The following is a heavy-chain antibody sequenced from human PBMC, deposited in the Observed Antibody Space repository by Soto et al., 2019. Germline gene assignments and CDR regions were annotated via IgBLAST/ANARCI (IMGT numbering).Heavy chain of an antibody. Sequence: QSQLLQSGAEVKKPAASVKVSCKASGYTFTSLGVSWVRQAPGQGLESMGWISAYNGTTKYAEKFQGRVTMPTDTSTSTDYMELRSLRSDDTDVYYCARKYSSSSWFDHWGQGTLVTVSS. V-gene: IGHV1-18*01. CDR3: ARKYSSSSWFDH. J-gene: IGHJ5*02. CDR2: ISAYNGTT. D-gene: IGHD6-6*01. CDR1: GYTFTSLG.